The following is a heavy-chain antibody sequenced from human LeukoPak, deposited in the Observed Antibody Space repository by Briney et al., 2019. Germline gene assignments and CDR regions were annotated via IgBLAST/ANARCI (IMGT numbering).Heavy chain of an antibody. J-gene: IGHJ6*02. CDR3: GRTNIARGYGKTYYYYGMDV. CDR1: GGSFSGYY. D-gene: IGHD3-10*01. V-gene: IGHV4-34*01. CDR2: INHSGST. Sequence: SETLSLTCAVYGGSFSGYYWSWIRQPPGKGLEWIGEINHSGSTNYNPSLKSRVTISVDTSKNQFSLKLSSVTAADTAVYYCGRTNIARGYGKTYYYYGMDVGGQGTRATVSS.